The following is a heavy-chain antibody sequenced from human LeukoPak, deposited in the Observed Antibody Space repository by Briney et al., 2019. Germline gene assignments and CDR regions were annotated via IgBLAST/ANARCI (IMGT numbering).Heavy chain of an antibody. CDR3: PTWTGRGLSNWFDP. J-gene: IGHJ5*02. CDR2: FDPEDGET. D-gene: IGHD3-10*01. CDR1: GYTLTELS. Sequence: ASVKVSCKVSGYTLTELSMHWVRQAPGRGLEWMGGFDPEDGETIYAQKFQGRVTMTEDTSTDTAYMELSSLRSEDTAVYYCPTWTGRGLSNWFDPWGQGTLVTVSS. V-gene: IGHV1-24*01.